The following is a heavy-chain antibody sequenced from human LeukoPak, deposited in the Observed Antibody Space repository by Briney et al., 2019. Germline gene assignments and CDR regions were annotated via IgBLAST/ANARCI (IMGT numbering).Heavy chain of an antibody. J-gene: IGHJ4*02. CDR3: ARVGGYYYFDY. CDR2: IYYSGST. V-gene: IGHV4-39*07. Sequence: SETLSLTCTVSGGSISSSPYYWGWIRQPPGKGLEWIGNIYYSGSTYYNPSLKSRVTISVDTSKNQFSLKLRSVTAADTAVYYCARVGGYYYFDYWGQGTLVTVS. CDR1: GGSISSSPYY. D-gene: IGHD2-21*02.